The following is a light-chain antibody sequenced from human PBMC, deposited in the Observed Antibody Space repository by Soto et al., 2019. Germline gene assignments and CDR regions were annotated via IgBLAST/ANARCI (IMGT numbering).Light chain of an antibody. CDR2: SAS. V-gene: IGKV1-17*01. Sequence: DIQMTQSPSSLSASVGDRVTITCRASQDIRHALGWYQQKPGKVPKRLIYSASSLQNGVPSRFSGSGSETVLTLTISSLQPDDFATYFCLQHADYPFTFGQGTRLEI. CDR1: QDIRHA. J-gene: IGKJ2*01. CDR3: LQHADYPFT.